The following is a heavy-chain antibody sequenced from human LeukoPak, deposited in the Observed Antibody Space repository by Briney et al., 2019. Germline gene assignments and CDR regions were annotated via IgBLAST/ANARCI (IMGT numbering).Heavy chain of an antibody. CDR2: IHYTGST. CDR3: ARGPYSYDSSGAFDI. Sequence: SETLSLTCSVSGYSIRSGYYWGWIRQPPGKGLEWIGSIHYTGSTYYNASLKSRVTISVDTSKNEFSLKLSSVTAADTAVYFCARGPYSYDSSGAFDIWGQGTMVTVSS. J-gene: IGHJ3*02. V-gene: IGHV4-38-2*02. CDR1: GYSIRSGYY. D-gene: IGHD3-22*01.